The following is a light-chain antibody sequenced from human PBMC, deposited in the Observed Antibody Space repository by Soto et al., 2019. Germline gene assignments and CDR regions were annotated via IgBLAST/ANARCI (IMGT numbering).Light chain of an antibody. CDR1: SSDIGGSNY. CDR3: SSYTSSSTHVI. V-gene: IGLV2-14*01. J-gene: IGLJ2*01. Sequence: QSALTQPASVSGSPGQSITISCTGTSSDIGGSNYVSWYQQHPGKAPKFMIYEVSNRPSGVSDRFSGSKSGNTASLPISGLQAEDEADYFCSSYTSSSTHVIFGGGTKLTVL. CDR2: EVS.